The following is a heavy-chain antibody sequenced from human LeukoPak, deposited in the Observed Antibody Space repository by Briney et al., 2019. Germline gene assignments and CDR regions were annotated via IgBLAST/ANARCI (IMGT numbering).Heavy chain of an antibody. V-gene: IGHV3-53*01. Sequence: GESLRLSCAVSGFTVSNDYMSWVRQAPGKGLEWVSVIYGGGDTYYADSVRGRFTISRDNFENTLFLQMDSLRAEDTAVYYCTRLLPSSHHFFDSWGQGTLVTVSS. CDR3: TRLLPSSHHFFDS. D-gene: IGHD6-6*01. CDR2: IYGGGDT. J-gene: IGHJ4*02. CDR1: GFTVSNDY.